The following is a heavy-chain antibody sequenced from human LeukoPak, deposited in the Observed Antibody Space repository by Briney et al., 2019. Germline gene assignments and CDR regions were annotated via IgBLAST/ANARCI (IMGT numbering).Heavy chain of an antibody. Sequence: ASQTLSLTCAVSGGSISSGGYSWSWIRQPPGKGLEWIGYIYHSGSTYYNPSLKSRVTISVDRSKNQFSLKLSSVTAADTAVYYCARDQAMIGAFDIWGQGTMVTVSS. J-gene: IGHJ3*02. V-gene: IGHV4-30-2*01. CDR3: ARDQAMIGAFDI. D-gene: IGHD3-22*01. CDR2: IYHSGST. CDR1: GGSISSGGYS.